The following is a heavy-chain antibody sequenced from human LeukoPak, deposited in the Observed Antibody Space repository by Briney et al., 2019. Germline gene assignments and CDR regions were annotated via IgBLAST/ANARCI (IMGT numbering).Heavy chain of an antibody. Sequence: GGSLRLSCAASGFSLSGYAMSWVRQAPGKGLEWVSAISGSGGSTYYADSVKGRFTISRDNSKNTLYLQMNSLRAEDTAVYYCARGRNIVATSGYFDYWGQGTLVTVSS. CDR3: ARGRNIVATSGYFDY. CDR1: GFSLSGYA. CDR2: ISGSGGST. V-gene: IGHV3-23*01. J-gene: IGHJ4*02. D-gene: IGHD5-12*01.